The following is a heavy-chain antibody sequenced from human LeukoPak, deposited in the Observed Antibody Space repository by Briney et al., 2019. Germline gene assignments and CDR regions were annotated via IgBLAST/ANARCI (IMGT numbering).Heavy chain of an antibody. CDR2: FSGSGGST. CDR3: AKDRAHHRNANDY. D-gene: IGHD3-10*01. Sequence: GVPLRLPCRASGFTFNSHAMSWVPQAPEKALEWLSAFSGSGGSTYYADSVKGRFTISRDNSKNTLYLQMNSLRAEDTAVYYCAKDRAHHRNANDYWGQGTLVTVSS. J-gene: IGHJ4*02. CDR1: GFTFNSHA. V-gene: IGHV3-23*01.